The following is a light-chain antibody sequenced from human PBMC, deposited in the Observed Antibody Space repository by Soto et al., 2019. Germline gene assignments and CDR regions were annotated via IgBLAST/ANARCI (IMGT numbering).Light chain of an antibody. CDR2: GAS. CDR1: RPIDTY. J-gene: IGKJ2*01. V-gene: IGKV1-39*01. Sequence: IQMTQSPSSLSASVGDRVTITCRASRPIDTYLNWYQYKPGKAPKLLIYGASSLHSGVPSRFSGSGSGTDFTLTISSLQPEDFATYYCQQSYSTPLYTSGQGTKLEIK. CDR3: QQSYSTPLYT.